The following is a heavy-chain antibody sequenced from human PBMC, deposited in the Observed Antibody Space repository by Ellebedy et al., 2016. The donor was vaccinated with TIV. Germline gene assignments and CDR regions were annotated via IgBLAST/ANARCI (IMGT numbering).Heavy chain of an antibody. CDR1: GFTFSTFD. J-gene: IGHJ3*02. Sequence: PGGSLRLSCAASGFTFSTFDMHRVRQAAGKGLEWISSIGTVGETYYAGSVKGRFTIARENAKNSLYLQMNSLRAGDTAVYYCARINSGAFDIWGQGTVVTVSS. V-gene: IGHV3-13*01. D-gene: IGHD1-1*01. CDR2: IGTVGET. CDR3: ARINSGAFDI.